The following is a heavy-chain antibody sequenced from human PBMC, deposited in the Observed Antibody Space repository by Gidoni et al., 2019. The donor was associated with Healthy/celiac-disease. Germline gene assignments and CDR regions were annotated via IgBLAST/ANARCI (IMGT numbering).Heavy chain of an antibody. V-gene: IGHV1-46*03. J-gene: IGHJ4*02. Sequence: QVQLVQSGAEVKKPGASVKVSCKASGYTFTSYYMHWVRQAPGQGLEWMGIINPSGGSTSYAQKFQGRVTMTRDTSTSTVYMELSSLRSEDTAVYYCAREGALGDSSGYYDYWGQGTLVTVSS. CDR1: GYTFTSYY. CDR2: INPSGGST. D-gene: IGHD3-22*01. CDR3: AREGALGDSSGYYDY.